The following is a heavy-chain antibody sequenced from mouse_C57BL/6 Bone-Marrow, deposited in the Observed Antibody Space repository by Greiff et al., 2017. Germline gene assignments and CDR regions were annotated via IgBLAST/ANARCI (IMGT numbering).Heavy chain of an antibody. V-gene: IGHV5-6*01. J-gene: IGHJ2*01. CDR3: GRPGSCYYFDY. CDR2: ISSGGSYP. CDR1: GFTFSSYG. D-gene: IGHD1-1*01. Sequence: EVKLMESGGDLVKPGGSLKLSCAASGFTFSSYGMSWVSQTPDKRLEWVATISSGGSYPNSPDSVKVRFYISSDNAKNTLYMQMSRLKSEYTATYYCGRPGSCYYFDYWGQGTTRTVSS.